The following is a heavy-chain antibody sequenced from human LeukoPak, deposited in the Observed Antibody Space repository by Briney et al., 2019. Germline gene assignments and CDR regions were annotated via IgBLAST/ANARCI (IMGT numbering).Heavy chain of an antibody. CDR2: ISSSSSTI. Sequence: PGGSLRLSCAASGFTFSSYSMNWVRQAPGKGLEWVSYISSSSSTIYYADSVKGRFTISRDNAKNSLYLQMNSLRAEDTAVYYCARGLYSSSWSVGYWGQGTLVTVSS. J-gene: IGHJ4*02. CDR3: ARGLYSSSWSVGY. V-gene: IGHV3-48*04. D-gene: IGHD6-13*01. CDR1: GFTFSSYS.